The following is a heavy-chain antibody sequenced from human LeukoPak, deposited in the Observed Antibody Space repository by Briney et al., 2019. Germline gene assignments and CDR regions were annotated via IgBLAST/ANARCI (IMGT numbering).Heavy chain of an antibody. J-gene: IGHJ2*01. CDR3: AKDYSGYGYYWYFDL. V-gene: IGHV3-30*18. CDR1: GFTFSSYG. CDR2: ISYDGSNK. Sequence: GGSLRLSCAASGFTFSSYGMHWVRQAPGKGLEWVAVISYDGSNKYYADSVKGRFTISRDNSKNTLYLQMNSLRAEDTAVYYCAKDYSGYGYYWYFDLWGRGTLVTVSS. D-gene: IGHD5-12*01.